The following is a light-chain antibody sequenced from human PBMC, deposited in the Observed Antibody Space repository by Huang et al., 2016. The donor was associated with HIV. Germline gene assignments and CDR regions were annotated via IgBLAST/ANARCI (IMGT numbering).Light chain of an antibody. V-gene: IGKV1-39*01. CDR3: LQSYSMFRT. CDR1: QNIDIY. Sequence: EIQMTQSPSSLSASVGDTVTITCRASQNIDIYLNWYQQRPGKAPKLLIYTASSLQTGAPSRFSGSGSGTDFTLTIDSLQPEDFATYYCLQSYSMFRTFGQGTKLDFK. J-gene: IGKJ2*01. CDR2: TAS.